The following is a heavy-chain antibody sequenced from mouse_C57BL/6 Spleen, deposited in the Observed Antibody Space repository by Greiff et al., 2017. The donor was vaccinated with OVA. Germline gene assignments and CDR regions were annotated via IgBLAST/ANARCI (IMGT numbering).Heavy chain of an antibody. Sequence: EVKLLESGPGLVKPSQSLSLTCSVTGYSITSGYSWNWIRQFPGNNLEWMGYISYDGSNKYNPSLKYRISITRDTSKNQFFLKLKSVTTEDPATYYCARERGYDYGVDAMDYWGQGTSVTVSS. CDR2: ISYDGSN. J-gene: IGHJ4*01. V-gene: IGHV3-6*01. CDR3: ARERGYDYGVDAMDY. CDR1: GYSITSGYS. D-gene: IGHD2-4*01.